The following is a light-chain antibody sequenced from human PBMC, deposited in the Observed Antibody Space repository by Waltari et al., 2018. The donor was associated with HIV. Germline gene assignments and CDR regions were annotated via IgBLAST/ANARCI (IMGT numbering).Light chain of an antibody. J-gene: IGLJ2*01. CDR3: EAWDDSLNGVV. CDR2: TNN. V-gene: IGLV1-44*01. CDR1: ISNIGINS. Sequence: QSVLTQPPSASGTPGQRVTISCSGSISNIGINSVNWYQQFPGTAPKLLIYTNNQRPSGVPKRFSASKSGTSASLAISRLQSEDEADYYCEAWDDSLNGVVFGGGTKLTVL.